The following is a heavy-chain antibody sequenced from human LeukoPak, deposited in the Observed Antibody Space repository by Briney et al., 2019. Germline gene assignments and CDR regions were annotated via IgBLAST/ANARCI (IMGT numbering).Heavy chain of an antibody. CDR1: GDSVSSNSAA. Sequence: SQTLSLTCAISGDSVSSNSAAWNWIRQSPSTGLEWLGRTYYRSKWYNDYAGSVKSRVTINPDTSKNQFSLQVNSVTPEDTAVYYCARGGQGDGYSADEAFDIWGQGTMVTVSS. CDR3: ARGGQGDGYSADEAFDI. V-gene: IGHV6-1*01. D-gene: IGHD5-24*01. CDR2: TYYRSKWYN. J-gene: IGHJ3*02.